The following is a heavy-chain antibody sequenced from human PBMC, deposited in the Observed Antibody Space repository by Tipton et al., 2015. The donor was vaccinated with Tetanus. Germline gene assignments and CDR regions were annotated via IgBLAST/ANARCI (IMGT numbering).Heavy chain of an antibody. Sequence: QLVQSGAEVKKPGESLRISCKGSGYSFTSYWISWVRQMPGKGLEWMGRIDPSDSYTNYSPSFQGHVTISADKSISTAYLQWSSLKASDTAMYYCARGPGYCSGGSCYLFFDYWGQGTLVTVSS. CDR3: ARGPGYCSGGSCYLFFDY. D-gene: IGHD2-15*01. CDR2: IDPSDSYT. CDR1: GYSFTSYW. V-gene: IGHV5-10-1*01. J-gene: IGHJ4*02.